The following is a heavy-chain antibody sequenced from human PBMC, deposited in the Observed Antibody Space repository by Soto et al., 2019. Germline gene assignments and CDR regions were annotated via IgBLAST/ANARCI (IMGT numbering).Heavy chain of an antibody. D-gene: IGHD1-26*01. CDR3: AKIPWERYYSHYFDY. CDR2: ISYDGSDK. J-gene: IGHJ4*02. CDR1: GFTFSTYG. Sequence: QVHLVESGGGVVQPGRSLRLSCAASGFTFSTYGMHWVRQAPGKGLEWVAAISYDGSDKYYGDSVKGRFTISRDNSRNTLYLQMNSLRAEDTAVYYCAKIPWERYYSHYFDYWGQGNLVTVSS. V-gene: IGHV3-30*18.